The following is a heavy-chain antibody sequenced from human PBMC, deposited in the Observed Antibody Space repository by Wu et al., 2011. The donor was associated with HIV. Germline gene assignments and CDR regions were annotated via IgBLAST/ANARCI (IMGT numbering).Heavy chain of an antibody. V-gene: IGHV1-2*02. CDR3: ARRLADYYYYMDV. J-gene: IGHJ6*03. D-gene: IGHD2-21*01. CDR1: GHMLIGYY. Sequence: QVQLVQSGAEVKKPGASVKVSCKASGHMLIGYYMHWVRQAPGQGLEWMGWINPNSGGTNYAQKFQGRVTMTWDTSISTAYMELSRLGSDDTALYYCARRLADYYYYMDVWGQGTAVTVSS. CDR2: INPNSGGT.